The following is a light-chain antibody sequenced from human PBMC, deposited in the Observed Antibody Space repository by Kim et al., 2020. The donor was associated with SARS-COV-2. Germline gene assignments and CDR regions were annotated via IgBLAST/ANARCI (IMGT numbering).Light chain of an antibody. V-gene: IGKV3-20*01. Sequence: LSPGERAPLYCRASQSVSNSALAWYQQKPGQAPRVLIHGASNRATGFPDRFSGSGSGTDFTLTISRLEPEDFAVYYCQQYGTSPYTFGQGTKLEI. CDR3: QQYGTSPYT. CDR2: GAS. J-gene: IGKJ2*01. CDR1: QSVSNSA.